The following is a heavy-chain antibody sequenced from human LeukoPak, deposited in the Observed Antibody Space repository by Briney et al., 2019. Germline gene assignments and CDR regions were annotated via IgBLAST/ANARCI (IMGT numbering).Heavy chain of an antibody. CDR2: ISYSGST. Sequence: PSETLSLTCTVSGGSISSHSLSWLRQPPGKGLEWIGYISYSGSTNYNPSLKSRVTISVDTSKNQFSLKLSSVTAADTAVYYCARDFWSGSNWFDPWGQGTLVTVSS. CDR3: ARDFWSGSNWFDP. V-gene: IGHV4-59*11. D-gene: IGHD3-3*01. CDR1: GGSISSHS. J-gene: IGHJ5*02.